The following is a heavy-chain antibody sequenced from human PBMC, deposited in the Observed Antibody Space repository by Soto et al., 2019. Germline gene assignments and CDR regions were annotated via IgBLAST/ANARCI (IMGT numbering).Heavy chain of an antibody. Sequence: QVQLVESGGGVVQPGRSLTLSCAASGFTFSSYGMPWVRQAQGKWLAWVAMISNDGSNKYYTDSLKGRFTISRDNSMNSVYLQMNSLGAEDTAVYYCANGRAQQLVRIAKDVWGQWTTVTVSS. J-gene: IGHJ6*02. CDR1: GFTFSSYG. V-gene: IGHV3-30*18. CDR3: ANGRAQQLVRIAKDV. CDR2: ISNDGSNK. D-gene: IGHD6-13*01.